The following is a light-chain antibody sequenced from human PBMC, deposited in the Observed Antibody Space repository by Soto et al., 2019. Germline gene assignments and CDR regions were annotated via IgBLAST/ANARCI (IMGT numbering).Light chain of an antibody. CDR2: DVT. Sequence: QSVLTQPASVSGSPGQSITISCTGTSSDVGGYNYVSWYQHHPGKAPKLIIYDVTNRPSGVSNPFSGSKSGNTASLTISGLQLEDEVDYYCSAYTPSNTRQMVFGTGTKVTV. CDR3: SAYTPSNTRQMV. J-gene: IGLJ1*01. CDR1: SSDVGGYNY. V-gene: IGLV2-14*03.